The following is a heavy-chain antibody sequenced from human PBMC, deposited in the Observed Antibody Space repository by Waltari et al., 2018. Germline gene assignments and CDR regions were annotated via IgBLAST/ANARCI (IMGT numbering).Heavy chain of an antibody. Sequence: EVQLLESGGGLVQPGGSLRLSCAASGFTFSSYAMSWVRQAPGKGLEWVSAISGRCCSTYYADSVKGRFTISRDNSKNTLYLQMNSLRAEDTAVYYCAKDRAYCSGGSCPTPFDYWGQGTLVTVSS. CDR2: ISGRCCST. CDR3: AKDRAYCSGGSCPTPFDY. V-gene: IGHV3-23*01. D-gene: IGHD2-15*01. J-gene: IGHJ4*02. CDR1: GFTFSSYA.